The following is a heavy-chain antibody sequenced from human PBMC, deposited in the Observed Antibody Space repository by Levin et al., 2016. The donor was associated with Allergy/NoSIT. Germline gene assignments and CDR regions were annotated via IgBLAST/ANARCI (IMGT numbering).Heavy chain of an antibody. V-gene: IGHV4-31*03. Sequence: SETLSLTCTVSGGSISSGGYYWSWIRQHPGKGLEWIGYIYYSGSTYYNPSLKSRVTISVDTSKNQFSLKLSSVTAADTAVYYCARVVVVAAIYWFDPWGQGTLVTVSS. J-gene: IGHJ5*02. CDR1: GGSISSGGYY. CDR3: ARVVVVAAIYWFDP. D-gene: IGHD2-15*01. CDR2: IYYSGST.